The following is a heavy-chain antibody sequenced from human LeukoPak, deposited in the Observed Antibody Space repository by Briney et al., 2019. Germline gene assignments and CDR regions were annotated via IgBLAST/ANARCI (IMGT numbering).Heavy chain of an antibody. CDR2: IYYSGST. D-gene: IGHD3-10*01. J-gene: IGHJ5*02. Sequence: SETLTLTCTVSGGSISSYYWSWIRQPPGKGLEWIGYIYYSGSTNYNPSLKSRVTISVDTSKNQFSLKLSSVTAADTAVYYCARHRGDLAWFDPWGQGTLVTVSS. CDR1: GGSISSYY. V-gene: IGHV4-59*08. CDR3: ARHRGDLAWFDP.